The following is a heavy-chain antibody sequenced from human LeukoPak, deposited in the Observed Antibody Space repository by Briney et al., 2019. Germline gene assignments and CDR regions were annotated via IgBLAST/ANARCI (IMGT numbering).Heavy chain of an antibody. CDR3: ARAPGYRGFLDY. D-gene: IGHD5-18*01. V-gene: IGHV3-11*06. CDR2: ISPSSHDI. J-gene: IGHJ4*02. Sequence: GGSLRLSCAASGFIFSDFYMSWVRQAAGKGLEYIAYISPSSHDIIYADSVKGRFTISRDNAKNSLYLQMNSLRAEDTAVYYCARAPGYRGFLDYWGQGNLVTVSS. CDR1: GFIFSDFY.